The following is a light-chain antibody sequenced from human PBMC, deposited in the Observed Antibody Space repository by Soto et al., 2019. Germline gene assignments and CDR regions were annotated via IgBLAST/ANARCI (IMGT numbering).Light chain of an antibody. CDR2: END. CDR1: SGSIASNY. J-gene: IGLJ3*02. Sequence: NFMLTQPHSVSESPGKTVTISCTRSSGSIASNYVQWFQQRPGSAPTPMIYENDQRPSGVPDRFSGSIDSSSNSASLTISGLKTEDEADYYCQSYDRSNQVFAGGTKLTVL. CDR3: QSYDRSNQV. V-gene: IGLV6-57*04.